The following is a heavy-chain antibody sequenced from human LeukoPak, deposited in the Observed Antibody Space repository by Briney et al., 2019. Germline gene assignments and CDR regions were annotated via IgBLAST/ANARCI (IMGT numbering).Heavy chain of an antibody. CDR1: GFTFSSYA. Sequence: SGGSLRLSCAASGFTFSSYAMSWVRQAPGKGLEWVSAISGSGGSTYYADSVKGRFTISRDNSKNTLYLQMNSLRAEDTAVYYCAKEYSSSSYYYYGMDAWGQGTTVTVSS. CDR2: ISGSGGST. D-gene: IGHD6-6*01. CDR3: AKEYSSSSYYYYGMDA. V-gene: IGHV3-23*01. J-gene: IGHJ6*02.